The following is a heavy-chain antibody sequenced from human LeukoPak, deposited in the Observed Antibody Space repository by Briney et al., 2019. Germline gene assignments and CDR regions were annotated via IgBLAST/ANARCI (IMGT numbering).Heavy chain of an antibody. D-gene: IGHD5-18*01. CDR2: IIPILGIA. CDR3: ARDPRGYGYGWLDL. J-gene: IGHJ2*01. Sequence: ASVKVSCKASGGTFSSYAISWVRQAPGQGLEWMGRIIPILGIANYAQKFQGRVTITADKSTSTAYMELSSLRSEDTAVYYCARDPRGYGYGWLDLWGRGTLVTVSS. V-gene: IGHV1-69*04. CDR1: GGTFSSYA.